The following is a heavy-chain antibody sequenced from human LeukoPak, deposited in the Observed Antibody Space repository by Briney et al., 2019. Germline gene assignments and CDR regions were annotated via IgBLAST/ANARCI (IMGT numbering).Heavy chain of an antibody. J-gene: IGHJ6*02. D-gene: IGHD3-16*01. CDR1: GGSISSGGYY. CDR3: ARENGGGYYYGMDV. V-gene: IGHV4-31*03. CDR2: IYYSGST. Sequence: PSQTLSLTCTVSGGSISSGGYYWSWIRQHPGKGLEWIGYIYYSGSTYYNPSLKSRVTISVDTSKNQFSLKLSSVTAAGTAVYYCARENGGGYYYGMDVWGQGTTVTVSS.